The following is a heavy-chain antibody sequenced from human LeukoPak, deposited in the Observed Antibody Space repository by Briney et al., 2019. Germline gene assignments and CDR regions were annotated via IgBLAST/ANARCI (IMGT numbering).Heavy chain of an antibody. CDR1: GGTFSSYA. D-gene: IGHD2-2*02. CDR3: ARELFCSSTSCYTGYYYMDV. J-gene: IGHJ6*03. V-gene: IGHV1-69*13. Sequence: ASVKVSCKASGGTFSSYAISWVRQAPGQGLEWMGGIIPIFGTANYAQKFQGRVTITADESTSTAYMELSSLRSEDTAVYYCARELFCSSTSCYTGYYYMDVWGKGTTVTVSS. CDR2: IIPIFGTA.